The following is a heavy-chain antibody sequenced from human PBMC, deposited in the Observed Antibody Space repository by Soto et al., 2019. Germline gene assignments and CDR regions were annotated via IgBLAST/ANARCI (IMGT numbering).Heavy chain of an antibody. Sequence: QITLKESGPTLVKPTQTLTLTCSFSGFSLSSGVVGVGWIRQSPGKALEWLALIYGDDDKRYSPFLKSRLTITKDTSKNQVVLTMTNMDPVDTATYYCAHSLITFGGVIVTFDYWGQGTLVTVSS. D-gene: IGHD3-16*02. V-gene: IGHV2-5*02. J-gene: IGHJ4*02. CDR2: IYGDDDK. CDR3: AHSLITFGGVIVTFDY. CDR1: GFSLSSGVVG.